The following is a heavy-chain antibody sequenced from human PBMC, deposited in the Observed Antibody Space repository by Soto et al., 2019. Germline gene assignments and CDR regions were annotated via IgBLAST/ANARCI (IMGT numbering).Heavy chain of an antibody. CDR1: GGTFRNYP. Sequence: QVQLVQSGTEVKKPGSSVKVSCKASGGTFRNYPINWVRQAPGQGLEWMGSIFPLTDIPDYAQNFQARLTMRADNSTSTAYMAWSSLTSEDTAMYFCARGPLVVLNYFESWGKGTLVTVSS. J-gene: IGHJ4*02. V-gene: IGHV1-69*02. CDR2: IFPLTDIP. CDR3: ARGPLVVLNYFES.